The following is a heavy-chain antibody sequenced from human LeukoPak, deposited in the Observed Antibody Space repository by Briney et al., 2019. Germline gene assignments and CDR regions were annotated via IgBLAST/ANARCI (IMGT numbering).Heavy chain of an antibody. J-gene: IGHJ4*02. Sequence: GESLKISCKGSGYSFSSYWIGWVRQMPGKGLEWMGIIFPGDSDTRYSPSFQGQVTISADKSISTAYLQWSSLTASDTAMYYCARHRPYSSGWRHFDYWGQGTLVTVSS. CDR3: ARHRPYSSGWRHFDY. CDR1: GYSFSSYW. D-gene: IGHD6-19*01. V-gene: IGHV5-51*01. CDR2: IFPGDSDT.